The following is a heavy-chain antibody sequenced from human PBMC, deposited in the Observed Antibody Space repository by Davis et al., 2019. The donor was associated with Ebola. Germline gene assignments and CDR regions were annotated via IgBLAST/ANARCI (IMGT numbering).Heavy chain of an antibody. V-gene: IGHV4-31*03. Sequence: LRLSCTVSGGSISSGGYYWSWIRQHPGKGLEWIGYIYYSGSTYYNPSLKSRVTISVDTSKNQFSLKLSSVTAADTAVYYCARVMTTVTTIWFDPWGQGTLVTVSS. D-gene: IGHD4-17*01. CDR3: ARVMTTVTTIWFDP. CDR1: GGSISSGGYY. CDR2: IYYSGST. J-gene: IGHJ5*02.